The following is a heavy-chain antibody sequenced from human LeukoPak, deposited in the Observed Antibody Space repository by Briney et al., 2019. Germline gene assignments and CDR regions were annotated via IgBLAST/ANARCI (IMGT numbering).Heavy chain of an antibody. CDR2: IKQDGSEK. CDR3: ARIGYSSSSFDY. D-gene: IGHD6-13*01. CDR1: GFIFNNYW. J-gene: IGHJ4*02. Sequence: GALRLSCAASGFIFNNYWMSWVRQAPGKGLEWVATIKQDGSEKDSVDSLKGRFSISRDNAKNSVYPQMNSLRGEDTAVYYCARIGYSSSSFDYWGQGTLVTVSS. V-gene: IGHV3-7*01.